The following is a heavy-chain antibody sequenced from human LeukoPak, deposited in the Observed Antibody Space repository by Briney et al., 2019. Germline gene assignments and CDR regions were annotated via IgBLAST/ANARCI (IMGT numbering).Heavy chain of an antibody. D-gene: IGHD1-26*01. CDR3: VREDLGVDY. CDR1: GFTFSSYS. CDR2: IRGSGGST. V-gene: IGHV3-23*01. Sequence: RGSLRLSCAASGFTFSSYSMDSVRQAPGKGLEWVSAIRGSGGSTYYAHSVTGRFIISRDTSKNTLYLQMNSLRAEDTAMYYCVREDLGVDYWGQGTLVTVSS. J-gene: IGHJ4*02.